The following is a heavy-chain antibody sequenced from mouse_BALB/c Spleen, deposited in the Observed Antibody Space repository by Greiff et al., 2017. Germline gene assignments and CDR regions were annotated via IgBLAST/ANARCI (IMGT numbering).Heavy chain of an antibody. J-gene: IGHJ4*01. CDR3: ARGRGGTRYAMDY. D-gene: IGHD2-14*01. CDR2: INPSSGYT. V-gene: IGHV1-4*02. CDR1: GYTFTSYT. Sequence: QVQLKESAAELARPGASVKMSCKASGYTFTSYTMHWVKQRPGQGLEWIGYINPSSGYTEYNQKFKDKTTLTADKSSSTAYMQLSSLTSEDSAVYYCARGRGGTRYAMDYWGQGTSVTVSS.